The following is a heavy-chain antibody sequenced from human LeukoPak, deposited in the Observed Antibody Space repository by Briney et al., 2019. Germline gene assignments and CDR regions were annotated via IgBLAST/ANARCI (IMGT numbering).Heavy chain of an antibody. CDR1: GFTFSSYG. V-gene: IGHV3-33*06. CDR3: AKDPTYSSSWSAMYSSVGWFDP. Sequence: GGSLRLSCAASGFTFSSYGMHWVRQAPGKGLEWVAVIWYDGSNKYYADSVKGRFTISRDNSKNTLYLQMNSLRAEDTAVYYCAKDPTYSSSWSAMYSSVGWFDPWGQGTLVTVSS. J-gene: IGHJ5*02. D-gene: IGHD6-13*01. CDR2: IWYDGSNK.